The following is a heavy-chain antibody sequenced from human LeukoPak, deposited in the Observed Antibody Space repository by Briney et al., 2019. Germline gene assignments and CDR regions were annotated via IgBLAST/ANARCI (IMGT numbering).Heavy chain of an antibody. J-gene: IGHJ5*02. V-gene: IGHV4-59*01. D-gene: IGHD2-15*01. CDR1: GGSMSSYY. CDR2: IYYSGST. Sequence: SETLSLTCTVSGGSMSSYYWSWIRQPPGKGLEWIGYIYYSGSTKYNPSLKSRVTISVDTSKNQFSLKLSSVTAADTAVYYCARDSGRYCSGGSCYINWFDLWGQGTLFTVSS. CDR3: ARDSGRYCSGGSCYINWFDL.